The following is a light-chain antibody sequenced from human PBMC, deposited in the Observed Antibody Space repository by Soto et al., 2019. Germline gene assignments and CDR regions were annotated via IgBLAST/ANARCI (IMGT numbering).Light chain of an antibody. J-gene: IGLJ1*01. Sequence: QSALTQPPSASGTPGPRVTISCSGSSSNIGSNYVYWYQQLPGTAPKLLIYGNSNRPSGVPDRFSGSKSGTSASLAITGLQAEDEADYYCQSYDSSLSGYVFGTGTKVTVL. CDR2: GNS. CDR3: QSYDSSLSGYV. CDR1: SSNIGSNY. V-gene: IGLV1-40*01.